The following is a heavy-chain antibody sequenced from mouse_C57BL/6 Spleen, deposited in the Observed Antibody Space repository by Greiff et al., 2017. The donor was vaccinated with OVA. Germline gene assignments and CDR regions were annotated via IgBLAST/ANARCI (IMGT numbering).Heavy chain of an antibody. Sequence: QVQLKQPGAELVMPGASVKLSCKASGYTFTSYWMHWVKQRPGQGLEWIGEIDPSDSYTNYNQKFKGKSTLTVDKSSSTAYMQLSSLTSEDSAVYYCARKSYGRFDYWGQGTTLTVSS. CDR3: ARKSYGRFDY. D-gene: IGHD1-1*02. CDR1: GYTFTSYW. J-gene: IGHJ2*01. CDR2: IDPSDSYT. V-gene: IGHV1-69*01.